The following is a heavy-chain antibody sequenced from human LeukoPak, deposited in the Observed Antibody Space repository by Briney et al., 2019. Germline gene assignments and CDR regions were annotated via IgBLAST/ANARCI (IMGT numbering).Heavy chain of an antibody. Sequence: ASVKVSCKASGYTFTGYYMHWVRQAPGQGLEWMGWISAYNGNTNYAQKLQGRVTMTTDTSTSTAYMELRSLRSDDTAVYYCARDLGGLDRYYYYYMDVWGKGTTVTVSS. CDR1: GYTFTGYY. CDR2: ISAYNGNT. D-gene: IGHD3-16*01. CDR3: ARDLGGLDRYYYYYMDV. J-gene: IGHJ6*03. V-gene: IGHV1-18*04.